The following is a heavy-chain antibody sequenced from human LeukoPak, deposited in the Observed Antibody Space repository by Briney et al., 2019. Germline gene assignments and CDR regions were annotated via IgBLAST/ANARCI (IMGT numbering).Heavy chain of an antibody. D-gene: IGHD5-12*01. Sequence: GGSLRLSCAASGFTFSSYAMHWVRQAPGKGLEYVSAISSNGDSTYYASSVEGRFTISRDNSKNTLYLQMGSLRVEDMAVYYCARGGGYRGYGQDYWGQGTLVTASS. CDR2: ISSNGDST. J-gene: IGHJ4*02. V-gene: IGHV3-64*01. CDR1: GFTFSSYA. CDR3: ARGGGYRGYGQDY.